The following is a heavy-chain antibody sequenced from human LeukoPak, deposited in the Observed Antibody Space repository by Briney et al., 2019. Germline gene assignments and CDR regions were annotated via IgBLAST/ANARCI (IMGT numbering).Heavy chain of an antibody. D-gene: IGHD1/OR15-1a*01. V-gene: IGHV4-4*02. J-gene: IGHJ6*02. CDR2: IYLYGTT. CDR3: ARQKWEQQGRDYYFNGLDV. CDR1: IGSISSSKW. Sequence: SETLSLTFSVSIGSISSSKWWSWVRQSPVKGLEWIGEIYLYGTTNYNPSFTSRVTMSVDWSRNQFSLKLTSVTAADTAVYYCARQKWEQQGRDYYFNGLDVWGPGTTVIVSS.